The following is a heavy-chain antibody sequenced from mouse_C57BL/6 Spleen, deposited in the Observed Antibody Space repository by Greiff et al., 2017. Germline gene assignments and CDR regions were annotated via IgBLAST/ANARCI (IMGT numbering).Heavy chain of an antibody. J-gene: IGHJ4*01. D-gene: IGHD2-1*01. Sequence: QVQLQQSGPELVKPGASVKISCKASGYAFSSSWMNWVKHRPGKGLEWIGRIYPGDGATNYNGKFKGKATLTADKSSSTAYMQLSSLTSEDSAVYFCASYGNLYYARDYWGQGTSVTVAS. CDR2: IYPGDGAT. CDR3: ASYGNLYYARDY. V-gene: IGHV1-82*01. CDR1: GYAFSSSW.